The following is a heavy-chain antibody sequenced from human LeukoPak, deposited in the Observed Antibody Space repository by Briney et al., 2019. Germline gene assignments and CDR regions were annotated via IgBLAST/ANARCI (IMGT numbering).Heavy chain of an antibody. J-gene: IGHJ4*02. D-gene: IGHD5-18*01. CDR3: ARDYNYAFDY. CDR2: IVTGTGK. CDR1: GITLDTYT. V-gene: IGHV3-21*01. Sequence: GGSLRLSCAASGITLDTYTINWVRQAPGKGLEWVSSIVTGTGKHYGDSVKGRFTISRDSAKNSLYLQMSSLRAEDTAVYYCARDYNYAFDYWGQGIPVTVSS.